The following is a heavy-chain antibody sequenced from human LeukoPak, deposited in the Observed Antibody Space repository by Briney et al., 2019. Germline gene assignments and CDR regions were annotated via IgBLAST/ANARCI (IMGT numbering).Heavy chain of an antibody. D-gene: IGHD3-22*01. J-gene: IGHJ4*02. CDR2: INHSGST. CDR3: ARGRTYDSDPLDH. V-gene: IGHV4-34*01. CDR1: GGSFSGYY. Sequence: SETLSLTCAVYGGSFSGYYWSWIRQPPGKGLEWIGEINHSGSTNYNPSLKSRVTISVDTSKNQFSLKLSSVTAADTAVYYCARGRTYDSDPLDHWGQGTLVTVSS.